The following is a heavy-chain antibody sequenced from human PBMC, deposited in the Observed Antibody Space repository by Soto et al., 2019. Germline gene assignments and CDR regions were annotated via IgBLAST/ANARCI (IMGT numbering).Heavy chain of an antibody. CDR2: ISAYNGNT. Sequence: GASVKVSCKASGYTFTSYGISWVRQAPGQGLEWMGWISAYNGNTNYAQKLQGRVTMTTDTSTSTAYMELRSLRSDDTAVYYCARDLGAIYDILTGCGMDVWGKGTTVTVSS. D-gene: IGHD3-9*01. J-gene: IGHJ6*04. V-gene: IGHV1-18*01. CDR1: GYTFTSYG. CDR3: ARDLGAIYDILTGCGMDV.